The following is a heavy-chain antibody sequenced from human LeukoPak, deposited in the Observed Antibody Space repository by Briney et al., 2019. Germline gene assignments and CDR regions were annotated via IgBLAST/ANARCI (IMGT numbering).Heavy chain of an antibody. CDR1: GGTFSSYA. Sequence: SVKVSCKASGGTFSSYAISWVRQAPGQGLEWMGRIIPIFGTANYAQKFQGRVTITTDESTSTAYMELSSLRSEDTAVYYCARGPVRYCSGGSCYDYFDYWGQGTLVTVSS. J-gene: IGHJ4*02. V-gene: IGHV1-69*05. CDR2: IIPIFGTA. CDR3: ARGPVRYCSGGSCYDYFDY. D-gene: IGHD2-15*01.